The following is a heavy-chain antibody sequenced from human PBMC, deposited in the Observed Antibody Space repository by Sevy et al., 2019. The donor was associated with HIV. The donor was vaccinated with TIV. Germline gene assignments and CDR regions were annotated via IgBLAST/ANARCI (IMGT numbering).Heavy chain of an antibody. CDR1: GGSISGRDYF. CDR2: VYYSGTT. CDR3: ASYEDAGDWGGFDD. D-gene: IGHD2-21*02. J-gene: IGHJ4*02. V-gene: IGHV4-30-4*01. Sequence: SETLSLTCTVSGGSISGRDYFWSWIRQPPGKGLEWIGHVYYSGTTYYNPSLQSRVFISADTSKNQFSLNLTSVTAADTAVYYCASYEDAGDWGGFDDWGQGALVTVSS.